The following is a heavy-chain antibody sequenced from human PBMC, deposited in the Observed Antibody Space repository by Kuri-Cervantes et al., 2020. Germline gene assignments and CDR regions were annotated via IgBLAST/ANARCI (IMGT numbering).Heavy chain of an antibody. CDR1: GYTFTSYG. Sequence: ASVKVSCKASGYTFTSYGISWVRQAPGQGLEWMGWISAYNGNTNYAQKLQGRVTMTWDTPTSTVYMELSSLRSEDTAVYYCAREGGPETHYFDYWGQGALVTVSS. V-gene: IGHV1-18*01. J-gene: IGHJ4*02. CDR2: ISAYNGNT. D-gene: IGHD3-16*01. CDR3: AREGGPETHYFDY.